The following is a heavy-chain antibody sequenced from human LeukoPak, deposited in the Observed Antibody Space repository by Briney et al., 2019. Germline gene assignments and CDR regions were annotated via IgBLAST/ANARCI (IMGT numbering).Heavy chain of an antibody. Sequence: GGSLRLSCAASGFTFSSYSMNWVRQAPGKGLEWVSYISSSSSTIYYADSVKGRFTISRDNAKNSLYLQMNSLRVEDTAVYYCVRERFNNDYEAWGQGILVTVSS. CDR2: ISSSSSTI. J-gene: IGHJ5*02. D-gene: IGHD3-22*01. V-gene: IGHV3-48*04. CDR1: GFTFSSYS. CDR3: VRERFNNDYEA.